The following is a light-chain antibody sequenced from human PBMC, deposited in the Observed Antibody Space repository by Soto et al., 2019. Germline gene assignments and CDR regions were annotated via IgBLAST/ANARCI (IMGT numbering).Light chain of an antibody. J-gene: IGKJ1*01. CDR3: QQYNTYWT. Sequence: DIQMTQSPSTLSASVGDRVTITCRASQSVSIWLAWYQQKPGKAPKLLIYKASSLESGVPSRFSGSGSGTEFTLTISSLQPDDFATYYCQQYNTYWTFGQGTKVEIK. CDR2: KAS. V-gene: IGKV1-5*03. CDR1: QSVSIW.